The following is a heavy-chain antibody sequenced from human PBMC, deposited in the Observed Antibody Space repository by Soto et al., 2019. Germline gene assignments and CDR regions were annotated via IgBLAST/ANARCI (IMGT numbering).Heavy chain of an antibody. CDR2: IWYDGSNK. CDR1: GFTFSSYG. J-gene: IGHJ5*02. CDR3: ARASSGWVDP. V-gene: IGHV3-33*01. D-gene: IGHD6-19*01. Sequence: QVQLVESGGGVVQPGRSLRLSCAASGFTFSSYGMHWVRQAPGKGLEWVAVIWYDGSNKYYADSVKGRFTISRDNSKNTLYLQRNSLRAEDTAVYYCARASSGWVDPWGQGTLVTVSS.